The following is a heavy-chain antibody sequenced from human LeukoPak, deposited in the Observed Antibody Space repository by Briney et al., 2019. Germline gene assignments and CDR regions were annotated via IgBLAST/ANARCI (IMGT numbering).Heavy chain of an antibody. D-gene: IGHD6-13*01. J-gene: IGHJ4*02. CDR3: AKGEIAALRD. V-gene: IGHV3-30*02. CDR2: IRYDGSNK. Sequence: PGGSLRPTCAASGFTFSSYGMHWVRQAPGKGLKWVAFIRYDGSNKYYADSVKGRFTISRDNSKNTLYLQMNSLRAEDTAVYYCAKGEIAALRDWGQGTLVTVSS. CDR1: GFTFSSYG.